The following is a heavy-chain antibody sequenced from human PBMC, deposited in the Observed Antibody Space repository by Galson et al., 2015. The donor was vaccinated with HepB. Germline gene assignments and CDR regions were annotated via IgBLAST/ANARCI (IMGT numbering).Heavy chain of an antibody. Sequence: TLSLTCTVSGGSVSSIGYYWSWIRQRPGRGLEWIGYIYYIGITYYHPSLKSRVSISSDTSKNQVSLNLTSVTATDTAVYYCVRVRGDKTGHLIFDYWGQGTPVTVSS. CDR1: GGSVSSIGYY. D-gene: IGHD1-1*01. CDR3: VRVRGDKTGHLIFDY. CDR2: IYYIGIT. J-gene: IGHJ4*02. V-gene: IGHV4-31*03.